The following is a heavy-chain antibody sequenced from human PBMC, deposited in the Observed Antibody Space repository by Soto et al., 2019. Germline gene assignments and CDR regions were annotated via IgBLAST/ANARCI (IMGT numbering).Heavy chain of an antibody. J-gene: IGHJ3*02. CDR1: GFTFSSYG. V-gene: IGHV3-33*01. CDR2: IWYDGSNK. D-gene: IGHD2-2*01. CDR3: ARGYQTGSYDAFDI. Sequence: QVQLVESGGGVVQPGRSLRLSCAASGFTFSSYGMHWVRQAPGKGLEWVAVIWYDGSNKYYTDSVKGRFTISRDNSKNTLYGQMNSLRAEDTAVYYCARGYQTGSYDAFDIWGQGTMVTVSS.